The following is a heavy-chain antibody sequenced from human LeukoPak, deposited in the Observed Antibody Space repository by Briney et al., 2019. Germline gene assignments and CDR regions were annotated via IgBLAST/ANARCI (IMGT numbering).Heavy chain of an antibody. V-gene: IGHV4-30-4*01. CDR3: ARLRLGELSLRD. CDR1: GGSISSGDYY. Sequence: SETLSLTCTVSGGSISSGDYYWSWIRQPPGKGLEWIGYIYYSGSTYYNPSLKSRVTISVDTSKNQFSLKLSSVTAADTAVYYCARLRLGELSLRDWGQGTLVTVSS. J-gene: IGHJ4*02. D-gene: IGHD3-16*02. CDR2: IYYSGST.